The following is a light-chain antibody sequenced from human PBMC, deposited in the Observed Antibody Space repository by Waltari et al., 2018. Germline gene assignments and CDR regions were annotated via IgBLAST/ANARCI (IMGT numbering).Light chain of an antibody. CDR3: MQGTHWPPIT. CDR1: QSLVHSDGNTY. J-gene: IGKJ5*01. V-gene: IGKV2-30*02. CDR2: KVS. Sequence: DVVMTQFPPSLPVTLGQPASISCRSSQSLVHSDGNTYLNWILQRPGQSPRRLIYKVSRRDAGVPDRLSGSGSGTDFTLKISRVEAEDVGIYYCMQGTHWPPITFGQGTRLEIK.